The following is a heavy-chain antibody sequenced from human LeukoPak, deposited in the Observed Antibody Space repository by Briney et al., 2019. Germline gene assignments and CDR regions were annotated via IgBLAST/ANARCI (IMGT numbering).Heavy chain of an antibody. CDR1: GFTFDDYT. CDR2: ISWDGGST. D-gene: IGHD3-22*01. Sequence: GGSLRLSCAASGFTFDDYTMHWVRQAPGKGLEWVSLISWDGGSTYYADSVKGRFTISRDNSKNSLYLQMNSLRTEDTALYYCTRHGGRDYYDSSEDAFDIWGQGTMVTVSS. J-gene: IGHJ3*02. CDR3: TRHGGRDYYDSSEDAFDI. V-gene: IGHV3-43*01.